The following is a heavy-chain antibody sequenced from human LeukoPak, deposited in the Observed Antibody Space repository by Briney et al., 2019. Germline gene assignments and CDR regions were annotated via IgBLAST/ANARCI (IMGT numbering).Heavy chain of an antibody. Sequence: PSETLSLTCTVSGGSISSYYWSWIRQPPGKGLEWIGYIYYSGSTNYNPSLKSRVTISVDTSKNQFSLKLSSVTAADTAVYYCARAELSGYDSYYFDYWGQGTLVTVS. J-gene: IGHJ4*02. CDR3: ARAELSGYDSYYFDY. CDR2: IYYSGST. CDR1: GGSISSYY. V-gene: IGHV4-59*08. D-gene: IGHD5-12*01.